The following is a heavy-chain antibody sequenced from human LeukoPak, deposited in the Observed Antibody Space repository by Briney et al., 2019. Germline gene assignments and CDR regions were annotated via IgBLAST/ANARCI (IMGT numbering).Heavy chain of an antibody. CDR3: ARVVFDGSISRRFDS. D-gene: IGHD3-3*02. CDR2: INPNTGDT. J-gene: IGHJ4*02. V-gene: IGHV1-2*02. Sequence: ASVKVSCXTSGYTFIAYYVHWVRQAPGQGLAWMGWINPNTGDTTYAQQFQGRVTMTRDTSLSTLYMELSSLRSDDTAVYYCARVVFDGSISRRFDSWGQGTQVAVFS. CDR1: GYTFIAYY.